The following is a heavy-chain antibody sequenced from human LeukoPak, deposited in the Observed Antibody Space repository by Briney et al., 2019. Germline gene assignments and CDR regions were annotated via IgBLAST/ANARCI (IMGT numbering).Heavy chain of an antibody. CDR3: AREANSPTARYWYFDL. V-gene: IGHV4-59*02. J-gene: IGHJ2*01. CDR2: VYYSGST. Sequence: SETLSLTCTVSGGSVSSYYWSWMRQSPGKGLEWIGYVYYSGSTNYNPALKSRVTISLVTFEKQFSLKLSSVTAADTAVYYCAREANSPTARYWYFDLWGRGTQVTVSS. D-gene: IGHD2-21*01. CDR1: GGSVSSYY.